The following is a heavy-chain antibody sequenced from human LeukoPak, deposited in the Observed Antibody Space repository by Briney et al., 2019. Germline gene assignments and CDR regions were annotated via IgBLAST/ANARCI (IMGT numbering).Heavy chain of an antibody. CDR1: GDSISSNNYL. CDR2: IYSSGSP. D-gene: IGHD6-13*01. Sequence: PSETLSLTCTVSGDSISSNNYLWAWIRQPPGKGLEWIGNIYSSGSPYYNPSLQSRVTISLDTSKSQFSLKLSSVTAADTAIYYCARTPWAAAGTSLDYWGQGTLVTVSS. V-gene: IGHV4-39*07. CDR3: ARTPWAAAGTSLDY. J-gene: IGHJ4*02.